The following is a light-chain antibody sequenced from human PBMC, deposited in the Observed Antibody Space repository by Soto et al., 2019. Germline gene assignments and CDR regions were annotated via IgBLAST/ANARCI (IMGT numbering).Light chain of an antibody. Sequence: AIRMTQSPSSFSASTGDRVTITWRASEGISSYLAWDQQKPGKAPKLMIYAASSLLSGVPSRFSGSGSETHFTLTISSLQPDDFATYSCQQPYSPLRTFGQGTKGDIK. CDR2: AAS. CDR3: QQPYSPLRT. J-gene: IGKJ1*01. V-gene: IGKV1-8*01. CDR1: EGISSY.